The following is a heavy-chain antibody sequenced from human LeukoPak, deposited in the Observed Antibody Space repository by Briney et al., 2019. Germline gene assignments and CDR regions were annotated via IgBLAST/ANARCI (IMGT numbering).Heavy chain of an antibody. V-gene: IGHV1-18*01. J-gene: IGHJ4*02. CDR1: GYTFTSYG. CDR3: ARVDYSGYDYSLDY. Sequence: ASVKVSCKASGYTFTSYGISWVRQAPGQGLEWMGWISAYDGNTNYAQKLQGRVTMTTDTSTSTAYMELRSLRSDDTAVYYCARVDYSGYDYSLDYWGQGTLVTVSS. CDR2: ISAYDGNT. D-gene: IGHD5-12*01.